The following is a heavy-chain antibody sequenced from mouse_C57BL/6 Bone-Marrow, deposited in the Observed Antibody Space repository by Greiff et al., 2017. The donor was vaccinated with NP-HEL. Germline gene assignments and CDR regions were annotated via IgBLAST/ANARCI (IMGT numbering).Heavy chain of an antibody. V-gene: IGHV1-81*01. CDR3: ARSSYYSNYTLPGFAY. Sequence: VKLMEFGAELARPGASVKLSCKASGYTFTSYGISWVKQRTGQGLEWIGEIYPRSGNTYYNEKFKGKATLTADKSSSTAYMELRSLTSEDSAVYFCARSSYYSNYTLPGFAYWGQGTLVTVSA. CDR2: IYPRSGNT. D-gene: IGHD2-5*01. J-gene: IGHJ3*01. CDR1: GYTFTSYG.